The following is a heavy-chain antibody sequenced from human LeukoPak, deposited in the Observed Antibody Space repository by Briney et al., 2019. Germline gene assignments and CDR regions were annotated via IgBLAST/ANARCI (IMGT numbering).Heavy chain of an antibody. CDR2: IIPILGTA. D-gene: IGHD3-3*01. CDR3: ARSHYDFWSANWFDP. CDR1: GGTFSSYA. Sequence: GSSVKVSCKASGGTFSSYAISWVRQAPGQGLEWMGGIIPILGTANYAQKFQGRVTITTDESTSTAYMELSSLRSEDTAVYYCARSHYDFWSANWFDPWGQGTLVTGSS. J-gene: IGHJ5*02. V-gene: IGHV1-69*05.